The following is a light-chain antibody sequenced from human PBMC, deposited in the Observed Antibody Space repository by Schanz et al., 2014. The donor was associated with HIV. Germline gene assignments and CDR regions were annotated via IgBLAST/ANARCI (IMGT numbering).Light chain of an antibody. CDR2: SND. Sequence: QSVLTQPPSASGTPGQRVTISCSGSSSNIGSNTVNWYQQLPGTAPKLLIYSNDQRPSGVPARFSGSKSGTSASLAISGLQAEDEADYYCSSYTSSSTLGFGTGTKLTVL. CDR3: SSYTSSSTLG. J-gene: IGLJ1*01. CDR1: SSNIGSNT. V-gene: IGLV1-44*01.